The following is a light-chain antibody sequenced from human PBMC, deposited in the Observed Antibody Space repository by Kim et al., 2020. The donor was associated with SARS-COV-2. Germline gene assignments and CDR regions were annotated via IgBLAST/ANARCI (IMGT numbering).Light chain of an antibody. CDR3: HRYATLNM. J-gene: IGKJ1*01. Sequence: DIVLTQSPGTLSLSPGERATLSCRASQSVGSTHLAWYQQKPGQAPRLLMYATSTRATGIPDRFSGSGSGTDFTLTISRLEPEDFAVYYCHRYATLNMFGPGTKVDIK. CDR2: ATS. V-gene: IGKV3-20*01. CDR1: QSVGSTH.